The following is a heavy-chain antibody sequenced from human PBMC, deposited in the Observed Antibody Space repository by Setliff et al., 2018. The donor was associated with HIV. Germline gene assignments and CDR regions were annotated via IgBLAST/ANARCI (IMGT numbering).Heavy chain of an antibody. V-gene: IGHV1-2*02. CDR2: IDPNSGDT. CDR3: ARDHHSGRGSNFPWYSDL. J-gene: IGHJ2*01. D-gene: IGHD1-26*01. Sequence: ASVKVSCKASGYTFTGYYLHWVRQAPGQGLEWMGWIDPNSGDTNYAKKFKGRVTMTTDTSTSIAYTELKSLRSEDTAVYYCARDHHSGRGSNFPWYSDLWGRGTLVTSPQ. CDR1: GYTFTGYY.